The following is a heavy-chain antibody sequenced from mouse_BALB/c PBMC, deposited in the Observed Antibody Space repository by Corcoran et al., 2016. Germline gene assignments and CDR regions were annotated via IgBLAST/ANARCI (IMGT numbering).Heavy chain of an antibody. CDR1: GYSFTDYI. Sequence: EIQLQQTGPELVKPGASVKISCKASGYSFTDYIMLWVKQSHGKSLEWIGNINPYYGSTSYNLKFKGKATLTVDKSSSTAYMQLNSLTSEDSAVYYCARSAMDYWGQGTSVTVSS. CDR2: INPYYGST. V-gene: IGHV1-39*01. CDR3: ARSAMDY. J-gene: IGHJ4*01.